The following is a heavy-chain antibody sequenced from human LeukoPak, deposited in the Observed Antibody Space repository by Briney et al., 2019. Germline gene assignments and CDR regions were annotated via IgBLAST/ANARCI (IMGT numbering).Heavy chain of an antibody. V-gene: IGHV3-7*01. D-gene: IGHD5-24*01. CDR1: GFTFSDYW. CDR3: ARWLELMRNFDW. J-gene: IGHJ4*02. Sequence: GGSLRLSCVGSGFTFSDYWMSWVRQAPGKGLEWVANIKRDGSEKDYVDALKGRFTISRDNAKNSLYLQMNSLRAEDTAVYYCARWLELMRNFDWWGQGTLVTVSS. CDR2: IKRDGSEK.